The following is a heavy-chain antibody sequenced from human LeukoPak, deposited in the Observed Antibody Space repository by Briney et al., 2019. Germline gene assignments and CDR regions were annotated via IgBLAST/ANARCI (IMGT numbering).Heavy chain of an antibody. J-gene: IGHJ5*01. V-gene: IGHV4-59*12. CDR3: AKLFRGGVTSIWFDS. Sequence: PSETLSLTCTLSGVSIKGYYCTWIRQPPGKGLEWIGYISDSGSTNHTPSLKSRVSMSVGSSNTDFSLRINSVEGADTAEYFCAKLFRGGVTSIWFDSWGQGPVVTVSS. CDR1: GVSIKGYY. CDR2: ISDSGST. D-gene: IGHD2-21*02.